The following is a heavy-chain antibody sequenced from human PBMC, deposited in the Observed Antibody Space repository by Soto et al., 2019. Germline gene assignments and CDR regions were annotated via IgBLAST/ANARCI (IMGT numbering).Heavy chain of an antibody. D-gene: IGHD6-19*01. CDR2: ISYDGSNK. V-gene: IGHV3-30*18. Sequence: GGSLRLSCAACGFTFSSYGMHWVRQAPGKGLEWVAVISYDGSNKYYADSVRGRFTISRDNSKNTLYLQMNSLRAEDTAVYYCAKDQQWLVHYYYGMDLWGQGTTVTVSS. CDR3: AKDQQWLVHYYYGMDL. CDR1: GFTFSSYG. J-gene: IGHJ6*02.